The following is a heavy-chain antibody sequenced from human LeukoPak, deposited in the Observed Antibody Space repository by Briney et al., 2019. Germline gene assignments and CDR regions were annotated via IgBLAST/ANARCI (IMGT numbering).Heavy chain of an antibody. Sequence: ASVKVSCKASGYTFTGYYMHWVRQAPGQGLEWMGWINHNSGGTIYAQKFQGRVTMTRDTSISTAYMELSSLRSDDTAVYYCAREAQHTYTYVDWGQGTLVTVSS. V-gene: IGHV1-2*02. CDR1: GYTFTGYY. CDR3: AREAQHTYTYVD. J-gene: IGHJ4*02. CDR2: INHNSGGT. D-gene: IGHD2-2*02.